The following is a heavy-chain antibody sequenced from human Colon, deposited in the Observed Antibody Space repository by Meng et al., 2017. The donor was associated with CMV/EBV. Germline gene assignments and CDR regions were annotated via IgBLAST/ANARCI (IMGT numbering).Heavy chain of an antibody. CDR3: VRGGVLCGNTSCRGFYS. D-gene: IGHD2-2*01. J-gene: IGHJ5*02. Sequence: ASVKVSCKASGYSFTDLYMHWVRQAPGQGLEWMGWVNPNSGDTDYAQKFQGRVTMTRDTSITTAYMELSRLTSDDTAVYYCVRGGVLCGNTSCRGFYSWGQGTLVTVSS. CDR1: GYSFTDLY. CDR2: VNPNSGDT. V-gene: IGHV1-2*02.